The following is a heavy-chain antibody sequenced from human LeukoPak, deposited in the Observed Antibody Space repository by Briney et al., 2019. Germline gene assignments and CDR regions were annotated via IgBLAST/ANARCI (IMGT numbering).Heavy chain of an antibody. CDR3: AKDSYDSSGYYIQGLFDY. J-gene: IGHJ4*02. D-gene: IGHD3-22*01. Sequence: GGSPRLSCAASGFIFSNYAMSWVRQAPGQGLEWVSGISGSGGGTYYADSVKGRFTIPRDNSKNTLYLQMNNLRAEDTAVYYCAKDSYDSSGYYIQGLFDYWGQGTLVTVSS. CDR2: ISGSGGGT. V-gene: IGHV3-23*01. CDR1: GFIFSNYA.